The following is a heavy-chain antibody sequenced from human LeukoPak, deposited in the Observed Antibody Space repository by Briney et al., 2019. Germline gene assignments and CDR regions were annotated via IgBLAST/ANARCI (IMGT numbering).Heavy chain of an antibody. CDR2: MNPNSGNT. D-gene: IGHD6-6*01. CDR3: ARVLFLGSSSSPGY. J-gene: IGHJ4*02. Sequence: GASVKVSCKASGYTFTSYDINWVRQATGQGLEWMGWMNPNSGNTGYAQKFQGRVTMTRNTSISTAYMELSNLRSEDTAVYYCARVLFLGSSSSPGYWGQGTLVTVSS. CDR1: GYTFTSYD. V-gene: IGHV1-8*01.